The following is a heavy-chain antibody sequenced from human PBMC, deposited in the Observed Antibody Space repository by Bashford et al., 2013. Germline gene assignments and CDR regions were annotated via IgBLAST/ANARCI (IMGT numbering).Heavy chain of an antibody. J-gene: IGHJ6*02. Sequence: SETLSLTCAVYGGSFSGYYWSWIRQPPREGAWRWIGVKYNHSGSTNYNPSLKSRVTISVDTSKNQFSLKLSSVTAADTAVYYCARWQLDQGTSGMDVWGRRDRRSPSP. V-gene: IGHV4-34*01. CDR1: GGSFSGYY. CDR2: KYNHSGST. CDR3: ARWQLDQGTSGMDV. D-gene: IGHD6-13*01.